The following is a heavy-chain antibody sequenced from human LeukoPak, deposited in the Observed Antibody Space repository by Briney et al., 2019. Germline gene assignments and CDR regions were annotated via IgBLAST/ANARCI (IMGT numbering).Heavy chain of an antibody. CDR2: ISYDGSNK. V-gene: IGHV3-30-3*01. CDR1: GFTFSSYA. CDR3: TTDTAVAGPV. Sequence: GGSLRLSCAASGFTFSSYAMHWVRQAPGKGLEWVAVISYDGSNKYYADSVKGRFTISRDNSKNTLYLQMNSLKTEDTAVYYCTTDTAVAGPVWGQGTTVTVSS. D-gene: IGHD6-19*01. J-gene: IGHJ6*02.